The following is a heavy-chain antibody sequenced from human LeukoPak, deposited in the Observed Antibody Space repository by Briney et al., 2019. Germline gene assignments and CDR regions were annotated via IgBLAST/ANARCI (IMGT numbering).Heavy chain of an antibody. CDR1: GGSISSYY. D-gene: IGHD6-19*01. Sequence: PSETLSLTCTVSGGSISSYYWSWLRQPPGKGLEWIGYIYYSGSTNYNPSLKSRVTLSVDASNHQFSLKLSSVTAADTAVYYCAREEGPGYSSGWYDFDYWGQGTLVTVSS. J-gene: IGHJ4*02. CDR2: IYYSGST. CDR3: AREEGPGYSSGWYDFDY. V-gene: IGHV4-59*01.